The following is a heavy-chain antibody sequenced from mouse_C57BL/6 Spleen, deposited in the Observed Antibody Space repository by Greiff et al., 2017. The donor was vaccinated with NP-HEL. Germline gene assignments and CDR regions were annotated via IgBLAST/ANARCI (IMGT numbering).Heavy chain of an antibody. CDR1: GFTFSNYW. CDR2: IRLKSDNYAT. Sequence: EVMLVESGGGLVQPGGSMKLSCVASGFTFSNYWMNWVRQSPEKGLEWVAQIRLKSDNYATHYAESVKGRFTISRDDSKSSVYLQMNNLRAEDTGIYYCTPTVVEAHWYFDVWGTGTTVTVSS. J-gene: IGHJ1*03. CDR3: TPTVVEAHWYFDV. D-gene: IGHD1-1*01. V-gene: IGHV6-3*01.